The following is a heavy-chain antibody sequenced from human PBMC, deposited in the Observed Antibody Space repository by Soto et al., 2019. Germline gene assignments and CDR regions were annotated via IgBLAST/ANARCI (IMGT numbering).Heavy chain of an antibody. CDR2: IKSKTDGGTT. V-gene: IGHV3-15*01. CDR3: TTGSGSYSQSYYFDY. Sequence: PGGSLRLSCAASGFTFSNAWMSWVRQAPGKGLEWVGRIKSKTDGGTTDYAAPVKGRFTISRDDSKNTLYLQMNSLKTEDPAVYYCTTGSGSYSQSYYFDYWGQGTLVTVSS. J-gene: IGHJ4*02. CDR1: GFTFSNAW. D-gene: IGHD1-26*01.